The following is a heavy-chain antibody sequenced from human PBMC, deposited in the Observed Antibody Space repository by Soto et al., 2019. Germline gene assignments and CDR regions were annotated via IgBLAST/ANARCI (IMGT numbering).Heavy chain of an antibody. CDR2: IYHSGST. Sequence: SETLSLTCTVSGDSISTYYWSWIRQPPGKGLEWIGYIYHSGSTNYNPSLNSRVTISVDTSNNQFSLKVNPVTAADTAVYYCARRSYIGYEFDSWGQGTLVTVSS. D-gene: IGHD5-12*01. J-gene: IGHJ4*02. CDR3: ARRSYIGYEFDS. V-gene: IGHV4-59*08. CDR1: GDSISTYY.